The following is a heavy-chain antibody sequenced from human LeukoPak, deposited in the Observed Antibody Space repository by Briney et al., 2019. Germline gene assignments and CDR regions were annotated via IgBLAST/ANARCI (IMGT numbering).Heavy chain of an antibody. CDR2: IFPGDSYT. V-gene: IGHV5-51*01. CDR3: ARNPDSSGGY. Sequence: GESLQISCKGSGYRFTNYWIGRVRQMPRKGLEWMGMIFPGDSYTRYRPSFQGEVTISADKAISTAYLQWSSLKASDTARYYCARNPDSSGGYWGQGTLVTVSS. J-gene: IGHJ4*02. D-gene: IGHD3-22*01. CDR1: GYRFTNYW.